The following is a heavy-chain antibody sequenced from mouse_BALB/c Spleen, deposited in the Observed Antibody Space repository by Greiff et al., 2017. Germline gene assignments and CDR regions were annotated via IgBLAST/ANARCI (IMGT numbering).Heavy chain of an antibody. J-gene: IGHJ2*01. CDR1: GYTFTDYA. V-gene: IGHV1S137*01. Sequence: VKLQESGAELVRPGVSVKISCEGSGYTFTDYAMPWVKQSHAKSLEWIGVISTYYGDASYNQKFKGKATMTVDKSSSTAYMELARLTSEDSAIYYCAREGGEGYFDYWGQGTTLTVSS. CDR3: AREGGEGYFDY. CDR2: ISTYYGDA.